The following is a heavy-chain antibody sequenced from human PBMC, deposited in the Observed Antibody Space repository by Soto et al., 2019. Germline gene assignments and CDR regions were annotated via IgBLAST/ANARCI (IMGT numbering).Heavy chain of an antibody. V-gene: IGHV1-18*01. J-gene: IGHJ4*02. CDR3: ARAGSYDGPQRSLDF. CDR2: ISGYSGNT. D-gene: IGHD3-16*01. CDR1: GYTFTSYG. Sequence: QVQLVQSGAEVKKPGASLMVSCKASGYTFTSYGISWVRQAPGQGLEWMGWISGYSGNTDYAQKFQGRVTMTTDTSTSTGYMDLRSLTSDDTAMYYCARAGSYDGPQRSLDFWGQGTLVTVSS.